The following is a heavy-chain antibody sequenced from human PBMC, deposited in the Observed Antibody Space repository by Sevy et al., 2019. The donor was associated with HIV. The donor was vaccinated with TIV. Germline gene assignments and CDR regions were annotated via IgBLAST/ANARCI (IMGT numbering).Heavy chain of an antibody. CDR1: GGSFSGYY. CDR2: INHSGST. V-gene: IGHV4-34*01. J-gene: IGHJ6*02. CDR3: ARGTRGYCSGGSCYRIGYYYYYGMDV. D-gene: IGHD2-15*01. Sequence: SDTLSLTCAVYGGSFSGYYWSWIRQPPGKGLEWIGEINHSGSTNYNPSLKSRVTISVDTSKNQFSLKLSSVTAADTAVYYCARGTRGYCSGGSCYRIGYYYYYGMDVWGQGTTVTVSS.